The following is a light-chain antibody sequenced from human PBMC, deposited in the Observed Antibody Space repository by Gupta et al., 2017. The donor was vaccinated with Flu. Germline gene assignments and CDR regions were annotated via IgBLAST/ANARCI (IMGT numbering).Light chain of an antibody. CDR2: GAS. Sequence: EIALTQSPGTLSLSPGERATPSCRASQSGSSSYLAWYQQKPGQAPRLLIYGASSRATGIPDRFSGSGSGTDFTLTISRLEPEDFAVYYCQQYGSSPVTFGQGTKLEIK. CDR3: QQYGSSPVT. J-gene: IGKJ2*01. V-gene: IGKV3-20*01. CDR1: QSGSSSY.